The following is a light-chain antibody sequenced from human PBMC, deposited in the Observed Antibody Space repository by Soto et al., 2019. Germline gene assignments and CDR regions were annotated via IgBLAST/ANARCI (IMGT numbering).Light chain of an antibody. J-gene: IGKJ1*01. CDR2: TSS. CDR1: QSIGRN. CDR3: QQSSSTPPT. Sequence: DIQMTQSPASLSASVGDRVTISCRASQSIGRNLNWYQQKPGKAPTLLIFTSSSLQSGVPSRFSGSGSGTDFILTISSLQPEDFATYYCQQSSSTPPTFGQGTKVDIK. V-gene: IGKV1-39*01.